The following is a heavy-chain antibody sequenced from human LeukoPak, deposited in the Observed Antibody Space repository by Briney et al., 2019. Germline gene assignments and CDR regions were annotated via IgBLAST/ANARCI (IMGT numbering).Heavy chain of an antibody. CDR3: ARDLVGATKYYYYGMDV. V-gene: IGHV4-34*01. J-gene: IGHJ6*02. CDR1: GGSFSGYY. D-gene: IGHD1-26*01. Sequence: PSETLSLTCAVYGGSFSGYYWSWIRQPPGKGLEWIGEINHSGSTNYNPSLKSRVTISVDTSKNQFSLKLSSVTAADTAVYYCARDLVGATKYYYYGMDVWGQGTTVTVSS. CDR2: INHSGST.